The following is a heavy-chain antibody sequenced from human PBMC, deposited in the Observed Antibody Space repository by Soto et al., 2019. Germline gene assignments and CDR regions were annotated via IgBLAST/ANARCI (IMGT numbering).Heavy chain of an antibody. CDR2: INHSGST. V-gene: IGHV4-34*01. D-gene: IGHD3-22*01. CDR1: GGSFSGYY. Sequence: PSETLSLTCAVYGGSFSGYYWSWIRQPPGKGLEWIGEINHSGSTNYNPSLKSRVTISVDTSKNQFSLKLSSVTAADTAVYYCARGPRYYDSSGYYPLKHYYYYYGMDVWGQGAKVTVSS. J-gene: IGHJ6*02. CDR3: ARGPRYYDSSGYYPLKHYYYYYGMDV.